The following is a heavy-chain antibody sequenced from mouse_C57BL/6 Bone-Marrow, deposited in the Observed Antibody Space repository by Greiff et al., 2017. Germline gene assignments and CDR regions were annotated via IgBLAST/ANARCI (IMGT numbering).Heavy chain of an antibody. D-gene: IGHD1-1*01. J-gene: IGHJ1*03. CDR3: ARPVITTVGGYFDV. CDR1: GYAFSSYW. Sequence: VMLVESGAELVKPGASVKISCKASGYAFSSYWMNWVKQRPGKGLEWIGQSYPGDGDTNYNGKFKGKATLTADKSSSTAYMQLSSLTSEDSAVYFCARPVITTVGGYFDVWGTGTTVTVSS. V-gene: IGHV1-80*01. CDR2: SYPGDGDT.